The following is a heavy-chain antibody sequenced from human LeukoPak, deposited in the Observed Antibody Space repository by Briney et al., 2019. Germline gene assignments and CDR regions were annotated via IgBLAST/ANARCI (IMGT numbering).Heavy chain of an antibody. CDR1: GGSISSSSYY. CDR3: ARRWYYGPGSYRGGEHVPNWFDP. V-gene: IGHV4-39*01. D-gene: IGHD3-10*01. J-gene: IGHJ5*02. Sequence: SGTLPLTCTVSGGSISSSSYYWGWIRQPPGKGLEWIGSIYYSGSTYYNPSLKSRVTISVDTSKNQFSLKLSSVTAADTAVYYCARRWYYGPGSYRGGEHVPNWFDPWGQGTLVTVSS. CDR2: IYYSGST.